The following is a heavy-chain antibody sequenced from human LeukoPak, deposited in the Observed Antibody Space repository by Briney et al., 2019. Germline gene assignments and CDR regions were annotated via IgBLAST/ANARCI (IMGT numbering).Heavy chain of an antibody. Sequence: PGGSLRLSCAASGFTFSSYEMNWVRQAPGKGREWVSYISSSGSTIYYADSVKGRFTISRDNAKNSLYLQMNSLRAEDTAVYYCARDRYGDSKFDYWGQGTLVTVSS. CDR3: ARDRYGDSKFDY. J-gene: IGHJ4*02. D-gene: IGHD4-17*01. V-gene: IGHV3-48*03. CDR2: ISSSGSTI. CDR1: GFTFSSYE.